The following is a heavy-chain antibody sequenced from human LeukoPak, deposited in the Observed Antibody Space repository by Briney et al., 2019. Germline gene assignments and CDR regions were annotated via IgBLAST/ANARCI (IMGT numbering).Heavy chain of an antibody. CDR2: INTNTGNP. Sequence: ASVKVSCKASGYTFTSYAMNWVRQAPGQGLEWMGWINTNTGNPTYAQGFTGRFVFSLDTSVSTAYLQISSLKAEDTAVYCCARDNNVGFGGVIVLNWFDPWGQGTLVTVSS. D-gene: IGHD3-16*02. J-gene: IGHJ5*02. CDR1: GYTFTSYA. V-gene: IGHV7-4-1*02. CDR3: ARDNNVGFGGVIVLNWFDP.